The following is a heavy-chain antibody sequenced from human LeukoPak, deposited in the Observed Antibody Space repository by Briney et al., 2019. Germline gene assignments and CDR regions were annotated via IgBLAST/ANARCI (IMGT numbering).Heavy chain of an antibody. CDR3: ASRSRRGIAAAD. CDR1: GVSFSSYY. D-gene: IGHD6-13*01. CDR2: INNSGST. J-gene: IGHJ4*02. V-gene: IGHV4-34*01. Sequence: PSETLSLTCAVYGVSFSSYYWSWIRQPAGKGLEWIGEINNSGSTNYNPSLKSRVTISVDTSKNQFSLKLSSVPAADTAVYYCASRSRRGIAAADWGQGTLATVS.